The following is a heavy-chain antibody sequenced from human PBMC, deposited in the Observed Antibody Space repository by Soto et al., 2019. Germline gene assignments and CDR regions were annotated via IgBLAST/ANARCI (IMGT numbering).Heavy chain of an antibody. V-gene: IGHV5-51*01. CDR2: IYPGDSDT. CDR1: GYSFTSYW. J-gene: IGHJ6*02. D-gene: IGHD3-10*01. Sequence: PGESLNISCKGSGYSFTSYWIGLVRQMPGKGLEWMGIIYPGDSDTRYSPSFQGQVTISADKSISTAYLQWSSLKASDTAMYYCARHSHLLWFGELLMAEDYYYGMDVWGQGTTVTVSS. CDR3: ARHSHLLWFGELLMAEDYYYGMDV.